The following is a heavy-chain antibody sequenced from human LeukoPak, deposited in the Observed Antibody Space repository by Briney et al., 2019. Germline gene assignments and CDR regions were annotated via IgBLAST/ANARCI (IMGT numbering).Heavy chain of an antibody. CDR2: ISSNGGST. D-gene: IGHD6-19*01. CDR3: VEGGPYSSGCPDY. CDR1: GFTFSSYA. J-gene: IGHJ4*02. Sequence: GGSLRLSCSASGFTFSSYAMHWVRQAPGKGLEYVSGISSNGGSTNYADSVKGRFAISRDNSKNTLYLQMSSLRPEDTAVYYCVEGGPYSSGCPDYWGQGTLVTVSS. V-gene: IGHV3-64D*06.